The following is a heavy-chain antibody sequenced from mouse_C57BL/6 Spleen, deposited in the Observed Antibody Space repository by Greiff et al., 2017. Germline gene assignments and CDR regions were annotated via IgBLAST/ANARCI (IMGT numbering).Heavy chain of an antibody. Sequence: EVQLQQSGAELVRPGASVKLSCTASGFNIKDDYMHWVKQRPEQGLEWIGWIDPENGDTEYASKFQGKATITADTSSNTAYLQLSSLTSEDTAVYYCTTSGLRRRFAYWGQGTLVTVSA. V-gene: IGHV14-4*01. J-gene: IGHJ3*01. D-gene: IGHD2-4*01. CDR1: GFNIKDDY. CDR3: TTSGLRRRFAY. CDR2: IDPENGDT.